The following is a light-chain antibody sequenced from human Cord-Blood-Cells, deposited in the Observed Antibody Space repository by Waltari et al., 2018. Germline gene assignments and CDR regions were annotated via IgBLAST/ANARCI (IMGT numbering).Light chain of an antibody. CDR2: AAS. CDR1: QSISSY. Sequence: SPSSLSASVGDRVTITCRASQSISSYLNWYQQKPGKAPKLLIYAASSLQSGVPSRFSGSGSGTDFTLTINSLQPEDFATYYCQQSYSTPYTFGQGTKLEIK. J-gene: IGKJ2*01. CDR3: QQSYSTPYT. V-gene: IGKV1-39*01.